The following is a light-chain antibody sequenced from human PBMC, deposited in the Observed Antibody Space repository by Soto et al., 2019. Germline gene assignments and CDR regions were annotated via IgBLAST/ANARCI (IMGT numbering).Light chain of an antibody. J-gene: IGLJ2*01. Sequence: QSALTQPASVSGSPGQSITISCTGTSSDVGSHNLVSWYQQHPGKAPKLMIYEGSKRPTGVSDRFSGSKSGNTASLTISWLKAEDEADYYCCSYAGSSTFWLFGGGTKLTVL. CDR1: SSDVGSHNL. V-gene: IGLV2-23*03. CDR3: CSYAGSSTFWL. CDR2: EGS.